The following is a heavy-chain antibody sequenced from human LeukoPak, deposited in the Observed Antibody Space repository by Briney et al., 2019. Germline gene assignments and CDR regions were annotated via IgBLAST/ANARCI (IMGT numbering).Heavy chain of an antibody. CDR3: ARVGGTIFGVVRYYFDY. CDR2: ISSSSSTI. CDR1: GFTFSSYS. V-gene: IGHV3-48*01. Sequence: PGGSLRLSCAASGFTFSSYSMNWVRQAPGKGLEWVSYISSSSSTIYYADSVKGRFTISRDNAKNSLFLQMNSLRAEDTAVYYCARVGGTIFGVVRYYFDYWGQGTLVTVSS. J-gene: IGHJ4*02. D-gene: IGHD3-3*01.